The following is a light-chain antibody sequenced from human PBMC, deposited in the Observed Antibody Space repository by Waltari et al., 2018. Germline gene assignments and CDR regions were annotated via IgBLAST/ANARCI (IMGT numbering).Light chain of an antibody. V-gene: IGKV1-33*01. Sequence: DIQMTQSPSSLSASVGDRVTITGQANQDITTFLNWYQQKPGNASKLLIYDASDLETGVPSRFSGSGSGTEFAFTINSLQPEDIATYYCLQYDSVPWTFGQGTKVDI. CDR1: QDITTF. CDR3: LQYDSVPWT. CDR2: DAS. J-gene: IGKJ1*01.